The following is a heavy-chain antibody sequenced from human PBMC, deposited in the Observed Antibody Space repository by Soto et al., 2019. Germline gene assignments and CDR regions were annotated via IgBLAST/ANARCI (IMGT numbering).Heavy chain of an antibody. CDR1: GGSISSGGYY. CDR3: ARFCGGDCSRYNWFDP. D-gene: IGHD2-21*02. V-gene: IGHV4-31*03. CDR2: IYYSGST. Sequence: PSETLSLTCTVSGGSISSGGYYWSWIRQHPGKGLEWIGYIYYSGSTYYNPSLKSRVTISVDTSKNQFSLKLSSVTAADTAVFYCARFCGGDCSRYNWFDPWGQGTLVTVSS. J-gene: IGHJ5*02.